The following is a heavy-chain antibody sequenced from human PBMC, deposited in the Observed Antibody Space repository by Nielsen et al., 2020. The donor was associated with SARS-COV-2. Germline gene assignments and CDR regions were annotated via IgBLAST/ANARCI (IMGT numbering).Heavy chain of an antibody. CDR1: GYTFTSYG. CDR3: ARVFGYNYGYDIDY. J-gene: IGHJ4*02. Sequence: ASVKVSCKASGYTFTSYGISWVRQAPGQGLEWMGWISAYNGNTNYAQKFQGRVTITADESTSTAYMELSSLRSEDTAVYYCARVFGYNYGYDIDYWGQGTLVTVSS. V-gene: IGHV1-18*04. D-gene: IGHD5-18*01. CDR2: ISAYNGNT.